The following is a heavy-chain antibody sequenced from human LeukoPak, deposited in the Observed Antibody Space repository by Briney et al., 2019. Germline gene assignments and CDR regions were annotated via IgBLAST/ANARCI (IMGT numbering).Heavy chain of an antibody. J-gene: IGHJ4*02. V-gene: IGHV3-33*01. D-gene: IGHD6-13*01. CDR3: ARDWGLPGIADY. CDR2: IRSDGSNI. CDR1: GFTFSSYG. Sequence: GGSLRLSCAASGFTFSSYGMHWVRQAPGKGLEWVAIIRSDGSNIYYADSVKGRFTISRDNAKNSLYLQMNSLRAEDTAVYYCARDWGLPGIADYWGQGTLVTVSS.